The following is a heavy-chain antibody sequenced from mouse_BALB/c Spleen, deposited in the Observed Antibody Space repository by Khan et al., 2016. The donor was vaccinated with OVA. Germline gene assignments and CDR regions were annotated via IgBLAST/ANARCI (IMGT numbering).Heavy chain of an antibody. CDR2: ISYSGNT. J-gene: IGHJ2*01. CDR3: ARVYGGDFDY. CDR1: GYSITTDYA. V-gene: IGHV3-2*02. D-gene: IGHD1-1*01. Sequence: QLEESGPGLVKPSQSLSLTCTVTGYSITTDYAWNWIRQFPGNKLEWMGFISYSGNTKYNPSLKSRISISRDTSTNQFFLQLKSVTTEDTARYYWARVYGGDFDYWGQGTTLTVSS.